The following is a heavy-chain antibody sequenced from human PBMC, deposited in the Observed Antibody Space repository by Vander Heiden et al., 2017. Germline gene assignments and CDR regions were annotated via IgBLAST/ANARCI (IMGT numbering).Heavy chain of an antibody. J-gene: IGHJ4*02. D-gene: IGHD6-13*01. V-gene: IGHV3-33*01. CDR3: ARDQSSWPLDY. CDR1: GFTFSSYG. Sequence: QVQLVESGGGVVQPGRSLRLSCAASGFTFSSYGMHWVRQAPGKGLEWVAVIWYDGSNKYYADSVKGRFTISRDNSKNTLYLQMNSLRAEDTAVYYCARDQSSWPLDYWGQGTLVTVSS. CDR2: IWYDGSNK.